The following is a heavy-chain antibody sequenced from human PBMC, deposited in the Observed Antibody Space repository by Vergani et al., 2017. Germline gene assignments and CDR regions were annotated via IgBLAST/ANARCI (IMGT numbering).Heavy chain of an antibody. J-gene: IGHJ2*01. CDR1: GDSIISRSYY. D-gene: IGHD3-16*01. V-gene: IGHV4-39*01. Sequence: QMQLPESGPGLVKASETLSLTCTVSGDSIISRSYYWGWIRQPPGKGLEWIGSIYNSGNGDSSSSLQSRVTISADTSKNQFSLRLTSVTAADTAVYYCASGKYYSDSTSHFRGRYFDVWGRGTLVTVPS. CDR2: IYNSGNG. CDR3: ASGKYYSDSTSHFRGRYFDV.